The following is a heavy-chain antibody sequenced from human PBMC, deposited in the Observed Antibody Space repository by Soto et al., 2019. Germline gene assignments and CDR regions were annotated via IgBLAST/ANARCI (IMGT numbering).Heavy chain of an antibody. D-gene: IGHD1-1*01. CDR2: ISAGGGST. CDR1: GFTFSSYA. CDR3: AKDTGLGGTGSLCFDY. Sequence: EVQLLESGGGLVQPGGSLRLSCAASGFTFSSYAMSWVRQAPGKGLEWVSTISAGGGSTYYADSVKGRFTISRDNSKNTLYLQMNSLRAEDTAVYYCAKDTGLGGTGSLCFDYWGQGTLVTVSS. J-gene: IGHJ4*02. V-gene: IGHV3-23*01.